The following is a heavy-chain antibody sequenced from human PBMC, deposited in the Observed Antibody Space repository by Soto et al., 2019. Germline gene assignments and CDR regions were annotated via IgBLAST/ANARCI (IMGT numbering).Heavy chain of an antibody. Sequence: SETLSLTCSIYSESFSGYYWRCIRQPPGKGLEWIGEISKRGHTNNSPSLKSRVSISIDTSKKQFSLNLASVSAADKALYYCARAPKVSGSSQPRHYFWGQGTLVTVSS. CDR2: ISKRGHT. CDR1: SESFSGYY. D-gene: IGHD6-6*01. CDR3: ARAPKVSGSSQPRHYF. V-gene: IGHV4-34*01. J-gene: IGHJ4*02.